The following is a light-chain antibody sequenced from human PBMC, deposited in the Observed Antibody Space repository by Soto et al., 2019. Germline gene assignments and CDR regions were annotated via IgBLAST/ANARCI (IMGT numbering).Light chain of an antibody. CDR2: EVS. J-gene: IGLJ1*01. CDR3: TSYVSGSTYV. Sequence: QSVLTQPASVSGSPGQSITISCTGTSSDVGGFNSVSWYQHHPGKAPRLLNFEVSDRPSGVSHRISASKSGNTASLTISWLQAEDEADYYCTSYVSGSTYVFGTGTKVTVL. V-gene: IGLV2-14*01. CDR1: SSDVGGFNS.